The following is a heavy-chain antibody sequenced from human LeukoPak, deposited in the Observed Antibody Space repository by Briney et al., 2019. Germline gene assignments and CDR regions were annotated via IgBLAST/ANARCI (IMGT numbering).Heavy chain of an antibody. V-gene: IGHV4-4*02. CDR3: AAPDYGGRQVQH. D-gene: IGHD4-23*01. Sequence: PSGTLSLTCGVSGGSISSSNWWTWVRQPPGKGLEWIGEIYHRGRTNYNPSLKSRVTISVDTSKNQFSLKLSSVTAADTAVYYCAAPDYGGRQVQHWGQGTLVTVSS. J-gene: IGHJ1*01. CDR1: GGSISSSNW. CDR2: IYHRGRT.